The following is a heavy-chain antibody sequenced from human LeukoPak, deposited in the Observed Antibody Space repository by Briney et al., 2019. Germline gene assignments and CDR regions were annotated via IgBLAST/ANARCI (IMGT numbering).Heavy chain of an antibody. J-gene: IGHJ4*02. Sequence: GGSLRLSCAASGFTFSSYAMSWVRQAPGKGLEWVSAISGSGGSTYYADSVKGRFTISRDNSKNTLYLQMNSLRAEDTAVYYCAKDLRDFWTGYDLDYWGQGTLVTVSS. CDR3: AKDLRDFWTGYDLDY. V-gene: IGHV3-23*01. CDR2: ISGSGGST. CDR1: GFTFSSYA. D-gene: IGHD3/OR15-3a*01.